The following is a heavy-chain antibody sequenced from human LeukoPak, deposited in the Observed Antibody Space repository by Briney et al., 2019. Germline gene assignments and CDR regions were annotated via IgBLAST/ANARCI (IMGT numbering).Heavy chain of an antibody. D-gene: IGHD6-19*01. Sequence: PGGSLRLSCAASGFSFNYAWMDWVRRAPGKGLEWVGRIKSKTDGGTADYPAPVKGRFTISRDDSINTLYLQMNSLSTVDTATYYCTREDRHSSGRYGAFDLWGQGTTVTVSS. CDR3: TREDRHSSGRYGAFDL. CDR2: IKSKTDGGTA. V-gene: IGHV3-15*01. J-gene: IGHJ3*01. CDR1: GFSFNYAW.